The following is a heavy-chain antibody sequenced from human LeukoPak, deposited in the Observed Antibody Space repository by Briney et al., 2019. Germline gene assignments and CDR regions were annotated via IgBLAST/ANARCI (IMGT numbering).Heavy chain of an antibody. D-gene: IGHD2-2*02. CDR3: AKGSRGYTNYYFDY. CDR2: ISGSGAST. Sequence: GGSLRLSCASSGFSFSGYAMIWVRQAPGKGLELVSTISGSGASTFYADSVRGRFITSKDIPSNIVYLQMNSLRAEDTAVYYCAKGSRGYTNYYFDYWGQRTLVTLSS. J-gene: IGHJ4*02. V-gene: IGHV3-23*01. CDR1: GFSFSGYA.